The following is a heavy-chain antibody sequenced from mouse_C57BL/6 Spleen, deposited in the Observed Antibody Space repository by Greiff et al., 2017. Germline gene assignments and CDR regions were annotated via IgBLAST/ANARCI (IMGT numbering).Heavy chain of an antibody. V-gene: IGHV1-59*01. CDR3: ARGYGNYVDAMDY. Sequence: QVQLKQPGAELVRPGTSVKLSCKASGYTFTSYWMHWVKQRPGQGLEWIGVIDPSDSYTNYNQKFKGKATLTVDTSSSTAYMQLSSLTSEDSAVYYCARGYGNYVDAMDYWGQGTSVTVSS. J-gene: IGHJ4*01. D-gene: IGHD2-10*02. CDR1: GYTFTSYW. CDR2: IDPSDSYT.